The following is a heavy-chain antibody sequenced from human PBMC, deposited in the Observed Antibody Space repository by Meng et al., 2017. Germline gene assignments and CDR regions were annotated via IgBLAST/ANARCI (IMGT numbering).Heavy chain of an antibody. V-gene: IGHV4-4*02. J-gene: IGHJ4*02. D-gene: IGHD6-19*01. CDR3: ARVGARKIAVAGTSPTYFDY. CDR1: GGSISSSNW. CDR2: IYHSGST. Sequence: SETLSLTCAVSGGSISSSNWWSWVRQPPGKGLEWIGEIYHSGSTNYNPSLKSRVTISVDKSKNQFSLKLSSVTAADTAVYYCARVGARKIAVAGTSPTYFDYWGQGTLVTVSS.